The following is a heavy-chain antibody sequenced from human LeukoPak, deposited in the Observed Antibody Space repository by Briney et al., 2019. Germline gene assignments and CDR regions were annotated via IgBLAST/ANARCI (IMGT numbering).Heavy chain of an antibody. V-gene: IGHV1-2*02. J-gene: IGHJ4*02. CDR1: GYTFTGYY. CDR2: INPNSGGT. D-gene: IGHD3-9*01. Sequence: GASVKVSCKASGYTFTGYYMHWVRRAPGQGLEWMGWINPNSGGTNYAQKFQGRVTMTRDTSISTAYMELSRLRSDDTAVYYCAREGPSTYYDILTGYYPNWGRGTLVTVSS. CDR3: AREGPSTYYDILTGYYPN.